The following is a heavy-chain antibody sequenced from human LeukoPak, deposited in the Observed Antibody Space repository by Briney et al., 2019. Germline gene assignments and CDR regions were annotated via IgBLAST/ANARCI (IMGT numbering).Heavy chain of an antibody. D-gene: IGHD6-13*01. Sequence: VSGPTLVKPTQTLTLTCTFSGFSLSTSGVGVGWIRQPPGKALEWLALIYWDDDKRYSPSLKSRLTITKDTSKNQVVLTMTNMDPVDTATYYCAHCPLRTGKGAAGKFDYWGQGTLVTVSS. J-gene: IGHJ4*02. V-gene: IGHV2-5*02. CDR2: IYWDDDK. CDR1: GFSLSTSGVG. CDR3: AHCPLRTGKGAAGKFDY.